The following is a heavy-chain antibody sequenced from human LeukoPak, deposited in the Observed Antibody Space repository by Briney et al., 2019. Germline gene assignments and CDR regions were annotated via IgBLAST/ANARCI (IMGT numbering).Heavy chain of an antibody. V-gene: IGHV3-66*01. D-gene: IGHD4-17*01. Sequence: PGGSLRLSCAASGFTFSSYSMNWVRQAPGKGLEWVSVIYSCGSTYYADSVKGRFTISRDNSKNTLYLQMNSLRAEDTAVYYCARDGDGDYVFSYYFDYWGQGTLVTVSS. J-gene: IGHJ4*02. CDR1: GFTFSSYS. CDR2: IYSCGST. CDR3: ARDGDGDYVFSYYFDY.